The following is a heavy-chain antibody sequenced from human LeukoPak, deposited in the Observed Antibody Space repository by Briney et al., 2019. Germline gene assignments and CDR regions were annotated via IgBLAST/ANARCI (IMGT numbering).Heavy chain of an antibody. J-gene: IGHJ4*02. CDR1: GGSISSYY. CDR2: VYYSGST. V-gene: IGHV4-59*01. D-gene: IGHD2-8*02. Sequence: SETLSLTCTVSGGSISSYYWSWIRQPPGKGLEWIGYVYYSGSTNYNPSLKSRVTISVDTSKNQFSLKLSSVTAADTAVYYCARDRADSDTVFDYWGQGTLVTVSS. CDR3: ARDRADSDTVFDY.